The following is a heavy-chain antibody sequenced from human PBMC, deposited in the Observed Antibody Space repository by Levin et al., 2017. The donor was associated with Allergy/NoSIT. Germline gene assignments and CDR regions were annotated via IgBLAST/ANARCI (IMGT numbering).Heavy chain of an antibody. J-gene: IGHJ4*02. V-gene: IGHV3-30*18. D-gene: IGHD5-18*01. CDR2: ISYDGSNK. CDR3: AKDRPDTAMAHDY. Sequence: SCAASGFTFSSYGMHWVRQAPGKGLEWVAVISYDGSNKYYADSVKGRFTISRDNSKNTLYLQMNSLRAEDTAVYYCAKDRPDTAMAHDYWGQGTLVTVSS. CDR1: GFTFSSYG.